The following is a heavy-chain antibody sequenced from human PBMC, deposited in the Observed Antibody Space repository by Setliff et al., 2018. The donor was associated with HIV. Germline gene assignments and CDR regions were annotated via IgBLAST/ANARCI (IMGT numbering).Heavy chain of an antibody. CDR3: ARDRGDYGGYYYYGMDV. J-gene: IGHJ6*02. D-gene: IGHD4-17*01. CDR1: GGSFSGYY. CDR2: IIRSGST. Sequence: NPSETLSLTCAVYGGSFSGYYWSWIRQPPGKGLEWIGEIIRSGSTNYNPSLKSRVTISVDTSKNQFSLKLSSVTAADTAVYYCARDRGDYGGYYYYGMDVWGQGTPVTVSS. V-gene: IGHV4-34*12.